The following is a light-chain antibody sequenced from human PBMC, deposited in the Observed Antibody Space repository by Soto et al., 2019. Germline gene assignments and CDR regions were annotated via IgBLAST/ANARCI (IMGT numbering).Light chain of an antibody. CDR2: GAS. V-gene: IGKV3-15*01. Sequence: EIVMTQSPATLSVSPGERATLSCRASQSVSSNLAWYQQKPGQAPRLLIYGASTRATGIPARFSGSGSGTEFTLTISSLQSEDFAVSYCQQYNKWPPYTFGPGTKLEIK. CDR1: QSVSSN. J-gene: IGKJ2*01. CDR3: QQYNKWPPYT.